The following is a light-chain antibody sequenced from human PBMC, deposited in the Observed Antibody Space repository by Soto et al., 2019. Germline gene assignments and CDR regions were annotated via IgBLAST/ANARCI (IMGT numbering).Light chain of an antibody. CDR2: GAS. V-gene: IGKV3-15*01. CDR3: QQSSAWPPVT. J-gene: IGKJ5*01. CDR1: QSVSSN. Sequence: EIEMTQSPATLSVSPGERATLSCRASQSVSSNLAWYQQKPGQAPRLLIYGASTRATGVPARFSGSGSGTEFTQTIDSPQSEDFAVFYCQQSSAWPPVTFGQGTRLEIK.